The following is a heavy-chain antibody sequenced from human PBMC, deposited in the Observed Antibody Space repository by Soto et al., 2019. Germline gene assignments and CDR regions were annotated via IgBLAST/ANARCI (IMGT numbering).Heavy chain of an antibody. D-gene: IGHD3-9*01. CDR1: RVSLGSNA. J-gene: IGHJ4*02. Sequence: SSKASRVSLGSNARCWVRQAHGQGLEWMGGIIPIFGTANYAQKFQGRVTITADESTSTAYMELSSLRSEDTAVYFCAIGLVSVYWGQGTLVTVSS. CDR3: AIGLVSVY. CDR2: IIPIFGTA. V-gene: IGHV1-69*01.